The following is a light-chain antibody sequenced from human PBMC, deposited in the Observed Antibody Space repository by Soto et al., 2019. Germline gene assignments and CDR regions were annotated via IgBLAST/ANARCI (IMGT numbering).Light chain of an antibody. Sequence: IALWQSPGTLSLSPLGIETRCVRASQSVSNNYLAWYQQKPGQAPRLLIYGASNRATGIPDRFSGSGSGTDFTLTISRLETEDFAVYYCQQYGSSGTFGQGTKVDI. CDR2: GAS. V-gene: IGKV3-20*01. CDR1: QSVSNNY. J-gene: IGKJ1*01. CDR3: QQYGSSGT.